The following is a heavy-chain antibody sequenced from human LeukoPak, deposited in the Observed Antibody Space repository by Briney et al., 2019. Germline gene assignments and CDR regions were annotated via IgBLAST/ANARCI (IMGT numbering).Heavy chain of an antibody. J-gene: IGHJ4*02. CDR2: IYSGGST. D-gene: IGHD3-10*01. Sequence: PGGSLRLSCAASGFTFSTYWMSWVRQAPGKGLEWVSVIYSGGSTYYADSVKGRFTISRDNSKNTLYLQMNSLRAEDTAVYYCARDLWFGELLGYWGQGTLVTVSS. V-gene: IGHV3-66*02. CDR1: GFTFSTYW. CDR3: ARDLWFGELLGY.